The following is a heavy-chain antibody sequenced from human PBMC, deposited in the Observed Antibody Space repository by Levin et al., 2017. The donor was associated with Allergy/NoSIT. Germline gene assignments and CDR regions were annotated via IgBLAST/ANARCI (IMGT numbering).Heavy chain of an antibody. V-gene: IGHV3-74*01. CDR2: ISTDGRRT. J-gene: IGHJ4*02. CDR3: ARDVIR. CDR1: GFTFSSYW. Sequence: ASVKVSCAASGFTFSSYWMHWVRQAPGKGLVWVSHISTDGRRTSYADSVKGRFTISRDNAKNTLYLQMNSLRAEDTAVYYCARDVIRGGQGTLVTVSS.